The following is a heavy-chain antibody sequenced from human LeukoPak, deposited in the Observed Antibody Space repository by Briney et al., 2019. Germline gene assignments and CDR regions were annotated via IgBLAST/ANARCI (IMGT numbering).Heavy chain of an antibody. CDR1: GFPFSDHE. D-gene: IGHD3-16*02. CDR2: ISGGGGTT. J-gene: IGHJ4*02. CDR3: ARGSDFVWGSYRPYFDY. Sequence: GGSLRLSCAASGFPFSDHEMNWVRQAPGKGLEWVSAISGGGGTTYYADSVRGRFTISRDNAKNSLYLQMNSLRAEDTAVYYCARGSDFVWGSYRPYFDYWGQGTLVTVSS. V-gene: IGHV3-48*03.